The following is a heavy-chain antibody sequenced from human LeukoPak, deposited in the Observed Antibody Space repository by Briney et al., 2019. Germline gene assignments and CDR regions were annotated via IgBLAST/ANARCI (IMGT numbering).Heavy chain of an antibody. CDR3: ARGQYHYATSGHDFAN. D-gene: IGHD3-22*01. V-gene: IGHV4-31*01. CDR1: GGSISSSDYY. J-gene: IGHJ4*02. CDR2: VYYNGTT. Sequence: PSETLSLTCAVSGGSISSSDYYWHWIRQRTGKGLEWIGYVYYNGTTFYNPSLSSLVTLSVDTSKNQFSLALCSVSAPETAIYFCARGQYHYATSGHDFANWGRGSLVTV.